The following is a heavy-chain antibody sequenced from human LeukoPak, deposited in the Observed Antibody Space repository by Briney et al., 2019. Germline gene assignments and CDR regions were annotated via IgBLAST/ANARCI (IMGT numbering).Heavy chain of an antibody. CDR1: GGSFSGYY. V-gene: IGHV4-34*01. D-gene: IGHD3-10*01. Sequence: PSETLSLTCAVYGGSFSGYYWSWIRQPPGKGLEWIGEINHSGSTNYNPSLKSRVTISVDTSKNQFSLKLSSVTAADTAVYYCARGITMVRGRRNGMDVWGQGTTVPVSS. CDR2: INHSGST. J-gene: IGHJ6*02. CDR3: ARGITMVRGRRNGMDV.